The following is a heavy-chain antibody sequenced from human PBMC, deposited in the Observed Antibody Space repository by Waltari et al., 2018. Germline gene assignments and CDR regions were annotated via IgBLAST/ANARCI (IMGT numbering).Heavy chain of an antibody. J-gene: IGHJ5*02. CDR3: ARGRGSSSPLAEAWFDP. D-gene: IGHD6-13*01. V-gene: IGHV4-34*01. CDR1: GGSFSGYY. CDR2: INHSGST. Sequence: QVQLQQWGAGLLKPSETLSLTCAVYGGSFSGYYWSWIRQPPGKGLEWIGEINHSGSTNANPSRKSRVTISVDTSKNQFSLKLSSVTAADTAVYYCARGRGSSSPLAEAWFDPWGQGTLVTVSS.